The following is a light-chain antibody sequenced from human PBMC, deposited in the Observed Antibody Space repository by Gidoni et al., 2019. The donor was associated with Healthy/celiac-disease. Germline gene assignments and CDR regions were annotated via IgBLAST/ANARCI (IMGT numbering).Light chain of an antibody. CDR1: SSDVGGYNY. CDR3: SSYTSSSTPFYV. CDR2: DVS. Sequence: QSALTQPASVSGYPGQSIPISCTGTSSDVGGYNYVSWYQQHPGKAPKLMIYDVSNRPSGVSNRFSGSKSGNTASLTISGLQAEDEADYYCSSYTSSSTPFYVFGTGTKVTVL. J-gene: IGLJ1*01. V-gene: IGLV2-14*01.